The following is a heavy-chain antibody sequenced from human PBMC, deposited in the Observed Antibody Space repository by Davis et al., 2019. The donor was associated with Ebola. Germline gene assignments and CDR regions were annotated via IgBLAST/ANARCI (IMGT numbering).Heavy chain of an antibody. J-gene: IGHJ4*02. V-gene: IGHV4-34*01. CDR1: GGSFSGYY. D-gene: IGHD3-16*02. CDR3: ARAGIYRPYYFDY. Sequence: PSETLSLTCAVYGGSFSGYYWRWIRQPPGKGLEWIGEINHSGSTNYNLSLASRVTISVDTSKNQLSLKLSSVTAADTAVYYCARAGIYRPYYFDYWGQGTLVTVSS. CDR2: INHSGST.